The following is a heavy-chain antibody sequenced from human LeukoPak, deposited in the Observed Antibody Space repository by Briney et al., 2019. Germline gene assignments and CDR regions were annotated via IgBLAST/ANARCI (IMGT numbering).Heavy chain of an antibody. V-gene: IGHV3-23*01. CDR3: GRGHWGLDY. D-gene: IGHD7-27*01. Sequence: GGSLRLSCAASGFTFTSSAMTWVRQAPGKGLEWVSAISGNTANIYYADSVRGRFTISRDNSRDTLYLQMNSLRAEDTAVYYCGRGHWGLDYWGQGALVTVSS. CDR1: GFTFTSSA. CDR2: ISGNTANI. J-gene: IGHJ4*02.